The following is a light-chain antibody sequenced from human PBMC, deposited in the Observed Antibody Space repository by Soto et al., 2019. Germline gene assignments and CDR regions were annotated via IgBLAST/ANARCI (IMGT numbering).Light chain of an antibody. J-gene: IGKJ5*01. CDR1: QSVRSN. V-gene: IGKV3D-15*01. Sequence: EIVMTQSPATLSVSAGERATLSCRARQSVRSNLAWYQQKPGQAPRLLIYDASTRATGIPARFSGSGSGTEFILTISSLQSEDFAVYYCQQRSNWPPITFGQGTRLEIK. CDR2: DAS. CDR3: QQRSNWPPIT.